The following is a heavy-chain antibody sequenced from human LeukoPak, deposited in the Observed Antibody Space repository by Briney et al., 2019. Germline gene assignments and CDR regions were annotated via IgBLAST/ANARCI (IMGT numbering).Heavy chain of an antibody. Sequence: GESLKISCKGSGYTFTSYWIAWVRQMPGKGLEWMGIIYPGDSETTYSPSFQGQVTISTDKSISTAYLQWNSLKASDTAMYYCARLLDGYNYYFGYWGQGTLVTVSS. J-gene: IGHJ4*02. CDR2: IYPGDSET. V-gene: IGHV5-51*01. CDR3: ARLLDGYNYYFGY. D-gene: IGHD5-24*01. CDR1: GYTFTSYW.